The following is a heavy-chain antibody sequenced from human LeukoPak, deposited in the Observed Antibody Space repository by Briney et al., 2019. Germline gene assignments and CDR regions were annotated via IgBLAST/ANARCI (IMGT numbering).Heavy chain of an antibody. CDR2: IFYSGST. CDR3: ARELRVVATIIWFDP. J-gene: IGHJ5*02. Sequence: SETLSLTCTVSGGSISTSNYYWGWIRQPPGKGLEWIGNIFYSGSTYYSPSLKSRVTMSVDTSKNQFSLKLSSVTAADTAVYYCARELRVVATIIWFDPWGQGTLVTVSS. D-gene: IGHD5-12*01. V-gene: IGHV4-39*07. CDR1: GGSISTSNYY.